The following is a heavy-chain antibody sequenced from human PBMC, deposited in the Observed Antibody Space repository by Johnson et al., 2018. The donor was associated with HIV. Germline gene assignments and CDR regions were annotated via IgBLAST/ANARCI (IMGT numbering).Heavy chain of an antibody. J-gene: IGHJ3*02. D-gene: IGHD1-1*01. CDR1: GFTFRSYA. CDR3: AREELEPDVFDI. V-gene: IGHV3-30-3*01. CDR2: ISYDGTNK. Sequence: QVHLVESGGGLVQPGGSLRLSCAASGFTFRSYAIHWVRQAPGKGLEWVAVISYDGTNKYSADSVKGRFTISRDNSKNTLYLQMNSLRAEDTAVYYCAREELEPDVFDIWGQGTMVTVSS.